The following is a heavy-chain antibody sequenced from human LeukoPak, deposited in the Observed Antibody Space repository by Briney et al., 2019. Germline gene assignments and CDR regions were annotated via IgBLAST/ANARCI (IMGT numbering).Heavy chain of an antibody. J-gene: IGHJ6*03. D-gene: IGHD2-21*01. V-gene: IGHV3-21*06. CDR2: ISSTGTCL. CDR1: GFTFTAYN. CDR3: ARNSLIAENYGYYYLSYMDV. Sequence: PGGSLRLSCAASGFTFTAYNMNWVRQAPGKGLEWVSSISSTGTCLYYADSVKGRFTISRDKNSLYLRMNSLRVEDTAVYYCARNSLIAENYGYYYLSYMDVWGKGTTVTVSS.